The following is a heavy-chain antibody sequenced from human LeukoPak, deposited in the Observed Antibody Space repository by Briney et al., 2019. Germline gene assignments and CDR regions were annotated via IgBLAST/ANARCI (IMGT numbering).Heavy chain of an antibody. J-gene: IGHJ4*02. CDR3: ARAPRWYYFDY. CDR2: IYTSGST. Sequence: SQTLSLTCTVSGGSISSGSYYWSWIPQPPGRGLEWIGRIYTSGSTNYNPSLKSRVTISVDTSKNQFSLKLSSVTAADTAVYYCARAPRWYYFDYWGQGTLVTVSS. CDR1: GGSISSGSYY. D-gene: IGHD2-15*01. V-gene: IGHV4-61*02.